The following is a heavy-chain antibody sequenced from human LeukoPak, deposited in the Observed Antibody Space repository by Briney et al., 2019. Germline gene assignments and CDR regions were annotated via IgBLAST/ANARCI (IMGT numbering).Heavy chain of an antibody. D-gene: IGHD6-13*01. CDR3: ARALSIAAAGVFGY. CDR2: INPNSGGT. CDR1: GYTFTGYY. J-gene: IGHJ4*02. Sequence: GASVKVSCKASGYTFTGYYMHWVRQAPGQGLEWMGWINPNSGGTNYAQRFQGRVTMTRDTSISTAYMELSRLRSDDTAVYYCARALSIAAAGVFGYWGQGTLVTVSS. V-gene: IGHV1-2*02.